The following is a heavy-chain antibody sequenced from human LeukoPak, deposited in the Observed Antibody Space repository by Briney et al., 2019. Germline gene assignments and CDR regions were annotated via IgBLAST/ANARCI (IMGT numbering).Heavy chain of an antibody. CDR1: GGTFSSYA. D-gene: IGHD3-16*02. CDR2: IIPIFGTA. V-gene: IGHV1-69*05. CDR3: ARGSGYVWGSYRPMGLFDY. J-gene: IGHJ4*02. Sequence: PSVKVSCKASGGTFSSYAISWVRQAPGQGLEWIGGIIPIFGTANYAQKFQGRVTITTDESTSTAYMELSSLRSEDTAVYYCARGSGYVWGSYRPMGLFDYWGQGTLVTVSS.